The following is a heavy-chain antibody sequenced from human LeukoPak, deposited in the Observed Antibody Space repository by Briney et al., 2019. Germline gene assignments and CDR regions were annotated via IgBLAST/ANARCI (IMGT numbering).Heavy chain of an antibody. V-gene: IGHV1-69*06. CDR2: IIPIFGTA. J-gene: IGHJ6*03. CDR1: AATFSSYA. Sequence: ASVKVSCNASAATFSSYAISWVRQAPGQGLEWMGGIIPIFGTANYAQKFQGRVTITADKSTSTAYMELSRLRSEDTAVYYCARGGGSIAVDRTAYYYYYMDVWGKGTTVTVSS. CDR3: ARGGGSIAVDRTAYYYYYMDV. D-gene: IGHD6-19*01.